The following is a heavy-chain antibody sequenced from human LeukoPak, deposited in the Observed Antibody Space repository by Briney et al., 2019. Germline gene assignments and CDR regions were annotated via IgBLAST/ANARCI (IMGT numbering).Heavy chain of an antibody. CDR3: AREGSSGYSIDP. CDR1: GGSISSGHW. J-gene: IGHJ5*02. D-gene: IGHD3-22*01. CDR2: IYHSEST. V-gene: IGHV4-4*02. Sequence: PSETLSLTCTVSGGSISSGHWWSWVRQPPGTGLEWIGEIYHSESTNYNPSLKSRVTISVDKSKNQFSLKLSSVTAADTAVYYCAREGSSGYSIDPWGQGTLVTVSS.